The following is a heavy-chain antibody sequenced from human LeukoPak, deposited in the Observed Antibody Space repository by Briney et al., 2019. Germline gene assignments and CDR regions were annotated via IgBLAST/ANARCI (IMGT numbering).Heavy chain of an antibody. CDR1: GFSLSSFA. J-gene: IGHJ4*02. CDR2: ISYDGSTT. CDR3: AREGVGATTPVLYYFDY. Sequence: GGSLRLSCSAPGFSLSSFALNWVPQAPGKGLGRGAVISYDGSTTYYADSVKGRFTISRDNSKNTLYLQMNSLRAEDTAVYYCAREGVGATTPVLYYFDYWGQGTLVTVSS. V-gene: IGHV3-30-3*01. D-gene: IGHD1-26*01.